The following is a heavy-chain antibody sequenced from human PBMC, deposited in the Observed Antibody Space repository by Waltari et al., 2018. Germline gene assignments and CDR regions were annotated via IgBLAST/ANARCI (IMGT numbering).Heavy chain of an antibody. CDR2: ISLKSVSI. V-gene: IGHV3-9*01. CDR1: GFTFDDYA. Sequence: EVQLVESGGGLVQPGRSLRLSCAASGFTFDDYAMHWVRQAPGKGLEWVSGISLKSVSIGDADSVKGRFTISRDNAKNSLYLQMSRLRAEDRALYYGARAHSSGWEFNWFDPWGQGTLVTVSS. J-gene: IGHJ5*02. D-gene: IGHD6-19*01. CDR3: ARAHSSGWEFNWFDP.